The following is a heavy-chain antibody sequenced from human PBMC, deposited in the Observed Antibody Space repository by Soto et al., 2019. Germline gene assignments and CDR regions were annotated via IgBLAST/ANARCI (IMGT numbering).Heavy chain of an antibody. Sequence: GTLRLSCAASGFTFSSYAMSWVRQAPGKGLEWIGSIYYSGSTYYNPSLKSRVTISVDTSKNQFSLKLSSVTAADTAVYYCARTGTYNWNWKTDYWGQGTLVTVSS. D-gene: IGHD1-7*01. CDR1: GFTFSSYA. V-gene: IGHV4-39*01. CDR2: IYYSGST. J-gene: IGHJ4*02. CDR3: ARTGTYNWNWKTDY.